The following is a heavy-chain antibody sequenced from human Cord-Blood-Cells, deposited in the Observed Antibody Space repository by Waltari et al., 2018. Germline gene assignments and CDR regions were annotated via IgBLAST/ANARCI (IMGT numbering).Heavy chain of an antibody. D-gene: IGHD3-16*02. CDR2: IYYSGGT. Sequence: QLQLQESGPGLVKPSETLSLTCTVSGGSISSSSYYWGWIRQPPGKGLEWIGSIYYSGGTYYNPSLKSRVTISVDTSKNQFSLKLSSVTAADTAVYYCARLTNQSKYRNTNWFDPWGQGTLVTVSS. J-gene: IGHJ5*02. CDR1: GGSISSSSYY. CDR3: ARLTNQSKYRNTNWFDP. V-gene: IGHV4-39*01.